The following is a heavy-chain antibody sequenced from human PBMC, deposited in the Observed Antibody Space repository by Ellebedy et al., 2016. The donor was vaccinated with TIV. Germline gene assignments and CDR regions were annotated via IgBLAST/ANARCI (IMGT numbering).Heavy chain of an antibody. V-gene: IGHV3-33*01. CDR2: IWYDGSEK. Sequence: PGGSLRLSCAASGFTFSNYGMHWVRQAPGKGLEWVAVIWYDGSEKHHVDSVKGRCTISRDNSKNTLYLQMNSLTAEDTAVYYCARVIVSGDRLDSWGRGSLVTVSS. J-gene: IGHJ4*02. CDR1: GFTFSNYG. D-gene: IGHD5/OR15-5a*01. CDR3: ARVIVSGDRLDS.